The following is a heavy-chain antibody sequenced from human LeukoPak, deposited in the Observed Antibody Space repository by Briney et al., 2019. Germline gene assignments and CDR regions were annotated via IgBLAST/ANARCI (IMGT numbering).Heavy chain of an antibody. J-gene: IGHJ4*02. CDR3: ARRGYCSSTSCYDENFDY. CDR2: ISSSSSYI. D-gene: IGHD2-2*01. V-gene: IGHV3-21*01. Sequence: GGSLRLSCAASGFTFSSYSMNWVRQAPGKGLEWVSSISSSSSYIYYADSVKGRFTISRDNAQNSLYLQMNSLRAEDTAVYYCARRGYCSSTSCYDENFDYWGQGTLVTVSS. CDR1: GFTFSSYS.